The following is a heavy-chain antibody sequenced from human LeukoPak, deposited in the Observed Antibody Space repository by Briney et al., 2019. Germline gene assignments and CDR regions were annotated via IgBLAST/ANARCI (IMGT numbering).Heavy chain of an antibody. V-gene: IGHV1-69*13. D-gene: IGHD1-26*01. CDR1: GGTFSSYA. CDR3: ARVVNSGSYHGFDY. J-gene: IGHJ4*02. Sequence: SVKVSCKASGGTFSSYAISWVRQAPGQGLEWMGGIIPIFGTANYAQKFQGRVTITADESTSTAYMELSSLRSEDTAVYYCARVVNSGSYHGFDYWGQGTLVTVSS. CDR2: IIPIFGTA.